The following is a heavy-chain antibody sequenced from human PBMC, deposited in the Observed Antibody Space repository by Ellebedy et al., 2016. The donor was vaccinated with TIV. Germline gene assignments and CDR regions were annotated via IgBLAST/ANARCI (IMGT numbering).Heavy chain of an antibody. D-gene: IGHD2-8*02. V-gene: IGHV4-59*01. CDR1: GGSISDYY. CDR2: IHKSGTT. Sequence: SETLSLTCTVSGGSISDYYWSWIRQSPGKGLEWIGYIHKSGTTNYNPSLKSRVTISLDTTKSQFSLKLTSVTAADTAVYYCARGTWSEFEIWGQGTLVTVSS. J-gene: IGHJ4*02. CDR3: ARGTWSEFEI.